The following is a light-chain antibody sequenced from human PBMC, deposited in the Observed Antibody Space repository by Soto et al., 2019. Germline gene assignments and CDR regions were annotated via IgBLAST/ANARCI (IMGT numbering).Light chain of an antibody. Sequence: DIQMTQSPSSLSASVGDRVTITCQASQDISNYLNWYQQKPGKAPKLLIYDASNLETGVLSRFSRSGSGTDFTFTISSLQPEDIATYYCQQYDNLPITFGQGTRLEIK. V-gene: IGKV1-33*01. CDR2: DAS. J-gene: IGKJ5*01. CDR3: QQYDNLPIT. CDR1: QDISNY.